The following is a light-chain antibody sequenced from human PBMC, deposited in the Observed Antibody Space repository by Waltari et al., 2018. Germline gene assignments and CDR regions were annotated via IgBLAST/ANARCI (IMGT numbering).Light chain of an antibody. CDR2: KAS. Sequence: DIQMTQSSSPLSASVGARVTITCRASQSISNLLAWYQQKPGKAPTLLIYKASILVSGVSSRFSGTGSGTEFTLTISRLQPGDFATYFCQQYDSYPTFGQGTKLDIK. V-gene: IGKV1-5*03. J-gene: IGKJ2*01. CDR3: QQYDSYPT. CDR1: QSISNL.